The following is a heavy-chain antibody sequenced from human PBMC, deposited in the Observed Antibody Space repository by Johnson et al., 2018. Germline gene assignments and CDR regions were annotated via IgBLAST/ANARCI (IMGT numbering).Heavy chain of an antibody. CDR1: GFTFSSYG. CDR2: ISYEGSNK. J-gene: IGHJ3*02. V-gene: IGHV3-30*03. D-gene: IGHD1-26*01. Sequence: VQLVESGGGVVQPGRSLRLSCAASGFTFSSYGMHWVRQAPGKGLEWVAVISYEGSNKYYADSVKGRFTISRDNSQNTLYLQMNSLRAEDTAVYYCAREWGGSGSYLFAFDIWGQGTMVTVSS. CDR3: AREWGGSGSYLFAFDI.